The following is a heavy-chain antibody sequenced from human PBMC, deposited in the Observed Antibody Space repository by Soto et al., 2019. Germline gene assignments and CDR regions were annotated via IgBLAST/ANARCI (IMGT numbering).Heavy chain of an antibody. Sequence: GGSLRLSCAASGFTFSSYAMSWVRQAPGKGLEWVSAISGSGGSTYYADSVKGRFTISRDNSKNTLYLQMNSLRAEDTAVYYCAKALSYSSSSAPKDPFDYWGQGTLVTVSS. D-gene: IGHD6-6*01. J-gene: IGHJ4*02. CDR1: GFTFSSYA. V-gene: IGHV3-23*01. CDR2: ISGSGGST. CDR3: AKALSYSSSSAPKDPFDY.